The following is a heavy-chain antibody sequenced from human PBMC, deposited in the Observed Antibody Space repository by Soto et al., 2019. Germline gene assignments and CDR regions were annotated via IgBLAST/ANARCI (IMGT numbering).Heavy chain of an antibody. CDR1: GYTFTAYA. J-gene: IGHJ4*02. V-gene: IGHV1-3*05. D-gene: IGHD3-16*02. CDR2: FNAGNGNT. Sequence: QVQLVQSGAEEKKPGASVKVSCQASGYTFTAYAIHWVRQAPGQRLEWMGWFNAGNGNTRYLQKFQTRITFTRDTSASTAYMELSSLTFADKAVYYCARSAISPFGGLIGPFDYWGQGNLVAVSS. CDR3: ARSAISPFGGLIGPFDY.